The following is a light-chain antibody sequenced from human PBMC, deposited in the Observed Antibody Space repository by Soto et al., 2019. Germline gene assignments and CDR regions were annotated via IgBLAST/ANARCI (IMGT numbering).Light chain of an antibody. J-gene: IGKJ1*01. V-gene: IGKV1-5*01. CDR3: QQYDTYKS. CDR1: QRINGW. CDR2: DVS. Sequence: GDRVTITCRASQRINGWLAWYQQKPGKAPKLLIYDVSSLKSGVPSRFSGSGSGTEFTLTISSLQPDDFATYYCQQYDTYKSFGQGTKVEIK.